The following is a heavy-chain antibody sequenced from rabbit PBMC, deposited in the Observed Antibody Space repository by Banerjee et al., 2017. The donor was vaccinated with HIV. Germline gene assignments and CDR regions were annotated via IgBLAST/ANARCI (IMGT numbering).Heavy chain of an antibody. Sequence: QLEESGGGLVKPGGTLTLTCKASGFTLSSSNDMSWVRQAPGKGLERIGVIVVAKGNTYYASWVNGRFTISSDNAQNTVFLQLHSLTAADTATYFCVKDYSGWGADLWGPGTLVTVS. CDR1: GFTLSSSND. J-gene: IGHJ6*01. CDR2: IVVAKGNT. V-gene: IGHV1S7*01. CDR3: VKDYSGWGADL. D-gene: IGHD4-1*01.